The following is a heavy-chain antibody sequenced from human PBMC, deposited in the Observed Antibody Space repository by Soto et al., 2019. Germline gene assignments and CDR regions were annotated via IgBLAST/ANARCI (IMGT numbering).Heavy chain of an antibody. CDR1: GGTFSSYG. V-gene: IGHV1-69*13. J-gene: IGHJ5*02. CDR3: ARDLSRLLNWFDP. CDR2: IIPIFGTA. D-gene: IGHD1-26*01. Sequence: SVKVSCKASGGTFSSYGISWVRQAPGQGLEWMGGIIPIFGTANYAQKFQGRVTITADESTSTAYMELSSLRSEDTAVYYCARDLSRLLNWFDPWGQGTLVTVSS.